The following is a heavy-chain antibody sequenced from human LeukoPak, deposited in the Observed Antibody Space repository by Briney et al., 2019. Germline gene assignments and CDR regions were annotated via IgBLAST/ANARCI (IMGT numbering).Heavy chain of an antibody. CDR3: ARLNYDSKVEWGNWFDP. CDR2: IDWDDDK. V-gene: IGHV2-70*11. CDR1: GFSLSTSGMC. J-gene: IGHJ5*02. Sequence: SGPALVKPTQTLTLTCTFSGFSLSTSGMCVSWIRQPPGKALEWLARIDWDDDKYFNTSLKTRLTISKDTSKNQVVLTMTNMDPVDTATYYCARLNYDSKVEWGNWFDPWGQGTLVTVSS. D-gene: IGHD3-22*01.